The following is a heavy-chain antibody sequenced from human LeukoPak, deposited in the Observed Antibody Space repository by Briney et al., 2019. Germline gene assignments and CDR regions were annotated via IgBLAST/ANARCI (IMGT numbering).Heavy chain of an antibody. Sequence: PSETLSLTCAVYGGSFSGYYWSWIRQPPGKGLEWIGEINHSGSTNYNPSLKSRVTISVDTSKNQFSLKLSSVTAADTAVYYCARGEIAVAENWFDPWGQGTLVTVSS. D-gene: IGHD6-19*01. V-gene: IGHV4-34*01. CDR1: GGSFSGYY. J-gene: IGHJ5*02. CDR3: ARGEIAVAENWFDP. CDR2: INHSGST.